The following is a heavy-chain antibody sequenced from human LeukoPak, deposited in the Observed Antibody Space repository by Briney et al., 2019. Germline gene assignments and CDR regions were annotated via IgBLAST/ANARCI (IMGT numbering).Heavy chain of an antibody. CDR3: AGSYYYDSSGYCQYYYYYGMDV. CDR2: MNPNSGNT. CDR1: GYTFTSYD. J-gene: IGHJ6*02. Sequence: ASVKVSCKASGYTFTSYDINWARQATGQGLEWMGWMNPNSGNTGYAQKFQGRVTMTRNTSISTAYMELSSLRSEDTAVYYCAGSYYYDSSGYCQYYYYYGMDVWGQGTTVTVSS. D-gene: IGHD3-22*01. V-gene: IGHV1-8*01.